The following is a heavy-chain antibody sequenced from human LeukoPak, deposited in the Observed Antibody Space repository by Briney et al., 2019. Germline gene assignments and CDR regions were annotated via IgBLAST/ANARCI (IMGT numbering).Heavy chain of an antibody. D-gene: IGHD3-10*01. CDR1: GFTFSSYW. CDR2: IKQDGSEK. J-gene: IGHJ5*02. Sequence: PGGSLRLSCAASGFTFSSYWMSWVRQAPGKGLEWVANIKQDGSEKYYVDSVKGRFTISRDNAKNSLYLQMNSLRAEDTAVYYCARDSGRGSGSKFDPWGQGTLVTVSS. CDR3: ARDSGRGSGSKFDP. V-gene: IGHV3-7*01.